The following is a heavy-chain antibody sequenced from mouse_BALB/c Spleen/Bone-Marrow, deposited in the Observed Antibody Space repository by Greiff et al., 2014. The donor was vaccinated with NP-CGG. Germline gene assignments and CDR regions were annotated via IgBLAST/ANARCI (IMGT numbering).Heavy chain of an antibody. Sequence: VQLQESGPGLVQPSQSLSITCTVSGFSLTTYGVHWDRQSPGKGLEWLGVIWSGGSTDYNAAFISRLSISKDNSKSQVFFKMNSLQANDTAIYYCARNHRGYYFDYWGQGTTLTVSS. CDR3: ARNHRGYYFDY. CDR2: IWSGGST. D-gene: IGHD3-1*01. V-gene: IGHV2-2*02. CDR1: GFSLTTYG. J-gene: IGHJ2*01.